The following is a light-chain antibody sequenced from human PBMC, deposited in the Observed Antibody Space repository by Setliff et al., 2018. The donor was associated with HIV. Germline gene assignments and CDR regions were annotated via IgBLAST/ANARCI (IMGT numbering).Light chain of an antibody. Sequence: QSALTQPASVSGSPGQSITIPCTGTSSDVGRFKLVSWYQQYPGKAPKVLIYEVSKRPLGISGRFSGSVPGNTASLTISGLQAEDEADYYCCAYAGSYVFGSGTKVTVL. CDR2: EVS. CDR3: CAYAGSYV. V-gene: IGLV2-23*02. CDR1: SSDVGRFKL. J-gene: IGLJ1*01.